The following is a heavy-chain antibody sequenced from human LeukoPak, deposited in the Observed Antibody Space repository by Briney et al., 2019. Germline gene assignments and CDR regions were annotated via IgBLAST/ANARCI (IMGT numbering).Heavy chain of an antibody. D-gene: IGHD4-17*01. CDR1: GYTFTTYY. Sequence: ASVKVSCKASGYTFTTYYMHWVRQAPGQGLDWMGIINPRGGSTNYTQKFQGRVTMTRDTSTTTVYMELSSLRSEDTAVYYCARDGHDYGDRYFDYWGQGTLVTVSS. J-gene: IGHJ4*02. V-gene: IGHV1-46*01. CDR3: ARDGHDYGDRYFDY. CDR2: INPRGGST.